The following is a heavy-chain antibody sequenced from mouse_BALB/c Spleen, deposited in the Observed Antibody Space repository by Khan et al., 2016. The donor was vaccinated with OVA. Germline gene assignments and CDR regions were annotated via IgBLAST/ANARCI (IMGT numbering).Heavy chain of an antibody. CDR3: AKSYDDYLAY. Sequence: VQLQQSGAELVRPGTSVKVSCKASGYAFTNYLIEWVKQRPGQGLEWIGMINPGCGGTNYNEKFKGKATLTVDKSSSTAYMQLSSLTSDDAAVYFCAKSYDDYLAYWGQGTTLTVSS. V-gene: IGHV1-54*01. J-gene: IGHJ2*01. D-gene: IGHD2-12*01. CDR2: INPGCGGT. CDR1: GYAFTNYL.